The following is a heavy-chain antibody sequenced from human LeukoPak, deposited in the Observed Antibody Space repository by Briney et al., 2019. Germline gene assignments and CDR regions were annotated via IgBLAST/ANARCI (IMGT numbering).Heavy chain of an antibody. J-gene: IGHJ5*02. D-gene: IGHD5-12*01. CDR3: ARWGENSGYEYWFDP. CDR2: IYHSGST. V-gene: IGHV4-30-2*01. Sequence: SETLSLTCAVSGGSISSGGYSWSWIRQPPGKGLEWIGYIYHSGSTYYNPSLKSRVTISADRSKNQFSLKLSSVTAADTAVYYCARWGENSGYEYWFDPWGQGTLVTVSS. CDR1: GGSISSGGYS.